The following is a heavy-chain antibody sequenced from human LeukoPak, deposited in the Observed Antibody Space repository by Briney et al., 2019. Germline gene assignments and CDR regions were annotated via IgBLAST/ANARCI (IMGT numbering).Heavy chain of an antibody. CDR1: GYSINSGYY. J-gene: IGHJ4*02. Sequence: SETLSLTCAVSGYSINSGYYWGWIRQPPGKGLEWIGSIYHSGSTYYNPSLKSWVTISVDTSKNQFSLKLSSVTAADTAVYYCARSAYCSAGSCYRGFDYWGQGTLVTVSS. CDR2: IYHSGST. D-gene: IGHD2-15*01. V-gene: IGHV4-38-2*01. CDR3: ARSAYCSAGSCYRGFDY.